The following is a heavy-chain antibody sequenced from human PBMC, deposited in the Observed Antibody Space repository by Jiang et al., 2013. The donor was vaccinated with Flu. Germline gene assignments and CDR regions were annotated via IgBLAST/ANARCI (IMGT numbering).Heavy chain of an antibody. Sequence: GLEWIGYIYYSGSTNYNPSLKSRVTISVDTSKNQXSLKLSTVTAADTAVYYCASQEAGTGLRYYYYGMDVWGQGTTVTVSS. CDR2: IYYSGST. V-gene: IGHV4-61*07. J-gene: IGHJ6*02. CDR3: ASQEAGTGLRYYYYGMDV. D-gene: IGHD6-13*01.